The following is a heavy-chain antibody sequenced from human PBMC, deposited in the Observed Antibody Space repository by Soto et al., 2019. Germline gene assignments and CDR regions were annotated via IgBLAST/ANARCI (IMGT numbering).Heavy chain of an antibody. D-gene: IGHD6-19*01. J-gene: IGHJ4*02. Sequence: GGSLRLSCAASGFTFSSYAMSWVRQAPGKGLEWVSAISGSGGSTYYADSVKGRFTISRDNSKNTLYLQMNSLRAEDTAVYYCAKDPDPTGYSSGWYLYWGQGTLVTVSS. CDR3: AKDPDPTGYSSGWYLY. V-gene: IGHV3-23*01. CDR1: GFTFSSYA. CDR2: ISGSGGST.